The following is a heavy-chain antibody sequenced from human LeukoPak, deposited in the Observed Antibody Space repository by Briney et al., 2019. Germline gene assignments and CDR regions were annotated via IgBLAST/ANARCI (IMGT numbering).Heavy chain of an antibody. CDR2: VSYDGSNK. D-gene: IGHD3-10*01. V-gene: IGHV3-30*18. CDR3: AKSNRGGPYYYGMDV. Sequence: GGSLRLSCAASGFTFSSYGMHWVRQAPGKGLEWVAVVSYDGSNKYYADSVKGRFTISRDNSKNTLYLQMNSLRAEDTAVYYCAKSNRGGPYYYGMDVWGQGTTVTVSS. J-gene: IGHJ6*02. CDR1: GFTFSSYG.